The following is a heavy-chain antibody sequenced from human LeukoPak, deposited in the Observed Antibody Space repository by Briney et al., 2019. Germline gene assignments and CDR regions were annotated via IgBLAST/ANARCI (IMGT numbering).Heavy chain of an antibody. J-gene: IGHJ4*01. CDR1: GFNFSIYS. CDR3: AKDQAVVGTLALDY. V-gene: IGHV3-23*01. CDR2: ISPSGDST. Sequence: GGSLRLSCAASGFNFSIYSMNWVRQAPGKGLEWVSAISPSGDSTYYADSVKGRFTISRDDSKNTLFLQMDSLRVEDTAIYYCAKDQAVVGTLALDYWGHGALVTVSS. D-gene: IGHD6-19*01.